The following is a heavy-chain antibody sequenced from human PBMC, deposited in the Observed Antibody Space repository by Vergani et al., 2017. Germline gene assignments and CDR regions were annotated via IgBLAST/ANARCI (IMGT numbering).Heavy chain of an antibody. J-gene: IGHJ4*02. Sequence: EVQLLESGGGLVQPGGSLRLSCAASGFTFSSYSMNWVRQAPGKGLEWVSSISSSSSYIYYADSVKGRFTISRDNAKNSLYLQMNSLRAEDTAVYYCARERQVAGTIRRHLDYWGQGTLVTVSS. CDR1: GFTFSSYS. CDR2: ISSSSSYI. D-gene: IGHD6-19*01. CDR3: ARERQVAGTIRRHLDY. V-gene: IGHV3-21*01.